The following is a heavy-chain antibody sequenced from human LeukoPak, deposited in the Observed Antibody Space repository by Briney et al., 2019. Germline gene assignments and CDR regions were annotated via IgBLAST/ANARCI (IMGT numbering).Heavy chain of an antibody. D-gene: IGHD3-16*01. CDR2: VYISGST. J-gene: IGHJ3*02. CDR3: ARALAWGVGFYI. Sequence: PSQTLSLTCTVSGGSISSGSYYWTWIRQPPGKGLEWIGRVYISGSTNYNPSLKSRVTISVDTSKNHFSLKLTSVTAADTAVYYCARALAWGVGFYIWGPRVMVTVST. CDR1: GGSISSGSYY. V-gene: IGHV4-61*02.